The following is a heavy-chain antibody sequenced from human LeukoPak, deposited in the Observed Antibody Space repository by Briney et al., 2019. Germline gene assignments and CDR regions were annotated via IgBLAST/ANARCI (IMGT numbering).Heavy chain of an antibody. CDR3: ARDSNYYDSSGPYYFDY. CDR1: GGTFSSYA. Sequence: GASVKVSCKASGGTFSSYAISWVRQAPGQGLEWMGGIIPIFGTANYAQKFQGRVTITTDESTSTAYMELSSLRSEDTAVYYCARDSNYYDSSGPYYFDYWGQGTLVTVSS. J-gene: IGHJ4*02. D-gene: IGHD3-22*01. CDR2: IIPIFGTA. V-gene: IGHV1-69*05.